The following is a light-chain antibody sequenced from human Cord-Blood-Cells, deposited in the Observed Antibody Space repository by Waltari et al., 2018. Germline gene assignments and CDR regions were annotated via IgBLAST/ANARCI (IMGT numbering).Light chain of an antibody. CDR2: DAS. J-gene: IGKJ4*01. V-gene: IGKV1-33*01. CDR1: QDISNY. CDR3: QQYDNLPPT. Sequence: DIQMTQSPSSLSASVGDRVTITCQASQDISNYLNWYQQKPEKAPKLLIYDASNLETGVPSRFSGSGSGTDFTFTISSLQPEDIATYYCQQYDNLPPTCGGGTKVEIK.